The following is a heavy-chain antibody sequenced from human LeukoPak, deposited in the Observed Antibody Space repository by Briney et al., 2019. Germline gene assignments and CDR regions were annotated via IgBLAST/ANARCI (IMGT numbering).Heavy chain of an antibody. V-gene: IGHV4-59*01. J-gene: IGHJ4*02. CDR3: ARHSNTWYYFDY. CDR2: VYYSGST. Sequence: PSETLSLTCTVSGGSISSYYWSWIRQPPGKGLEWIGYVYYSGSTNYNPSLKSRVTISVDTSKNQFSLKLSSVTAADTAVYYCARHSNTWYYFDYWGQGTRVTVSS. CDR1: GGSISSYY. D-gene: IGHD6-13*01.